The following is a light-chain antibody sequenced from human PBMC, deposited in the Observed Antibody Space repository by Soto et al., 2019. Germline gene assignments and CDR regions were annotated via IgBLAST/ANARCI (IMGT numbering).Light chain of an antibody. CDR1: RGINTY. Sequence: DIQMTQSPSSLSASIGDRVTITCRASRGINTYVNWYQQKPGKEPKLLIFSSSNLQGGVPSRFSGTGYGKDFTFHISSLLPEDFATYYCPPTYTTPRTVGQGTKVEIK. V-gene: IGKV1-39*01. J-gene: IGKJ1*01. CDR2: SSS. CDR3: PPTYTTPRT.